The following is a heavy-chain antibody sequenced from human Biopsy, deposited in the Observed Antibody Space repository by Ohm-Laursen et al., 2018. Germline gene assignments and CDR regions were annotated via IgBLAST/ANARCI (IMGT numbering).Heavy chain of an antibody. Sequence: GTLSLTCTVSSGSISSYYWSWIRQPPGKGLEWIGYISYSGNTNYNPSLKSRVTITADTTNNQFSLKLYSLTAADTAIYYCATTTMDTSGWYGNYFDSWGQGALVTVSS. CDR2: ISYSGNT. J-gene: IGHJ4*02. D-gene: IGHD6-19*01. CDR1: SGSISSYY. V-gene: IGHV4-59*08. CDR3: ATTTMDTSGWYGNYFDS.